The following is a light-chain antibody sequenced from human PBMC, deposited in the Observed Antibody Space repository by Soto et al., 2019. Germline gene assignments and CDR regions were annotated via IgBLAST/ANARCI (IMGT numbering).Light chain of an antibody. V-gene: IGLV2-23*02. CDR2: EVS. CDR3: CSYAGSTTCV. J-gene: IGLJ3*02. Sequence: QSVLTQPASVSGSPGQSITISCTGTSSDVGSYNIVSWYQQHPGKAPKLMIYEVSKRPSGVSNRFSGSKSGNTASLTISGLQAEDEADYYCCSYAGSTTCVFGGGTKLTVL. CDR1: SSDVGSYNI.